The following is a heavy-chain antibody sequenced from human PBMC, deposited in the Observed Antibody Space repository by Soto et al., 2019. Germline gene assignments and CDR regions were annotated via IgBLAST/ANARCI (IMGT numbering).Heavy chain of an antibody. CDR2: INHSGST. J-gene: IGHJ4*02. Sequence: QVQLQQWGAGLLKPSETLSLTCAVYGGSFSGYSWSWIRQPPGKGLEWIGEINHSGSTNYNPSLKTRVTRSIDTSKDQFSRKLSSVTAAGTAVYYCARGRKDYSSSWYVDWGEGTLVAVSS. CDR3: ARGRKDYSSSWYVD. D-gene: IGHD6-13*01. CDR1: GGSFSGYS. V-gene: IGHV4-34*01.